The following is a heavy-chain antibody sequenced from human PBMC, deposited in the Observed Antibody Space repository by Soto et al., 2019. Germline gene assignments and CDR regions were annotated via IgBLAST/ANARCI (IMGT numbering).Heavy chain of an antibody. D-gene: IGHD5-12*01. V-gene: IGHV4-31*03. J-gene: IGHJ4*02. Sequence: SETLSLTCTVSGVSVSSGSYYWTWIRQHPGKGLEWIGYIHSSGTTYYNPSLKSRVTISEDTSKNQFSLKLTSVTAADTAVYYCARGHQYGYVFAGIGYWGQGTLVTVSS. CDR2: IHSSGTT. CDR3: ARGHQYGYVFAGIGY. CDR1: GVSVSSGSYY.